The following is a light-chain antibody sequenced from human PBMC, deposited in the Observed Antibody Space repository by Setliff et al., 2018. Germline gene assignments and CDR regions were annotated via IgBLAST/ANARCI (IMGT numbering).Light chain of an antibody. V-gene: IGLV2-14*03. Sequence: QSALAQPASVSGSPGQSITFSCTGSSSDVGGYDYVSWYQQHPGKAPKLLIYDVTNRPSGVSNRFSGSKSGNTASLTISGLQAEDEAEYFCSSYTVGSTLFVFGTGTKVTVL. J-gene: IGLJ1*01. CDR3: SSYTVGSTLFV. CDR1: SSDVGGYDY. CDR2: DVT.